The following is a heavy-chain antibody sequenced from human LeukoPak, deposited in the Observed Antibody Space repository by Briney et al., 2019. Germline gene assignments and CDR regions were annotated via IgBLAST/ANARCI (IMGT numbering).Heavy chain of an antibody. D-gene: IGHD3-22*01. V-gene: IGHV3-21*01. CDR1: GFTFSNAW. CDR2: ISSSSSYI. Sequence: PGGSLRLSCAATGFTFSNAWMSWVRQAPGKGLEWVSSISSSSSYIYYADSVKGRFTISRDNAKNSLYLQMNSLRAGDTAVYYCAREPTTNYYDSSGYFDYWGQGTLVTVSS. J-gene: IGHJ4*02. CDR3: AREPTTNYYDSSGYFDY.